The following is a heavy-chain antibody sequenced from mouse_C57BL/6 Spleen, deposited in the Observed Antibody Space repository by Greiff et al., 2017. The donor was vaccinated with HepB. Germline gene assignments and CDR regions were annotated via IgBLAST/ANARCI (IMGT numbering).Heavy chain of an antibody. D-gene: IGHD2-14*01. CDR2: IRLKSDNYAT. CDR1: GFTFSNYW. J-gene: IGHJ4*01. Sequence: DVQLQESGGGLVQPGGSMKLSCVASGFTFSNYWMNWVRQSPEKGLEWVAQIRLKSDNYATHYAESVKGRFTISRDDSKSSVYLQMNNLRAEDTGIYYCTAGYPLAMDYWGQGTSVTVSS. CDR3: TAGYPLAMDY. V-gene: IGHV6-3*01.